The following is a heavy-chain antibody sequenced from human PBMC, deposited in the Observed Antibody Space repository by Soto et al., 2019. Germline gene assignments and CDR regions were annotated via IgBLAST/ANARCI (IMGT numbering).Heavy chain of an antibody. CDR1: GFTFSSYG. CDR3: ARDPADYGGNSGYGMDV. CDR2: IWYDGSNK. Sequence: QVQLVESGGGVVQPGRSLRLSCAASGFTFSSYGMHWVRQAPGKGLEWVAVIWYDGSNKYYADSVKGRFTISRDNSKNTLYLQMNSLRAEDTAGYYCARDPADYGGNSGYGMDVWGQGTTVTVSS. V-gene: IGHV3-33*01. D-gene: IGHD4-17*01. J-gene: IGHJ6*02.